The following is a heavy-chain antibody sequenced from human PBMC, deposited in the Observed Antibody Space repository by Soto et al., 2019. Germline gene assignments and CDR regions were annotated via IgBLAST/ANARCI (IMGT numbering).Heavy chain of an antibody. Sequence: QVQLVKSGAEVKKPGSSVKVSCKASGGTFRSYAISWVRQAPGQGLEWMGGIIPIFGTANYAQKFQGRVTITADKSTSTAYMELSSLRSEDTAVYYCARDMLSHHGMDVWGQGTTVTVSS. CDR2: IIPIFGTA. J-gene: IGHJ6*02. D-gene: IGHD2-8*01. V-gene: IGHV1-69*06. CDR3: ARDMLSHHGMDV. CDR1: GGTFRSYA.